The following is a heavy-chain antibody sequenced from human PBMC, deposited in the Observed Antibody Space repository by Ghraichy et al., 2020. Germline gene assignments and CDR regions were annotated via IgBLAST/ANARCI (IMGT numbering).Heavy chain of an antibody. CDR3: ARCDAAFREFDY. J-gene: IGHJ4*02. Sequence: VKVSCKASGGAAGGTFRSYAISWVRQAPGQGLEWMGGIIPVFERATYAQSFLGRVTITADKSTTTAYMELSSLRSEDTAVYYCARCDAAFREFDYWGQGTLVTVSS. CDR1: GGAAGGTFRSYA. CDR2: IIPVFERA. D-gene: IGHD3-10*01. V-gene: IGHV1-69*06.